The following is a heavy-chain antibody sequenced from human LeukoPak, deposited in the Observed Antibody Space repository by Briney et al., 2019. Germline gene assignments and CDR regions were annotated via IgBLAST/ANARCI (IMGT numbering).Heavy chain of an antibody. CDR1: GDSISGYY. V-gene: IGHV4-59*01. D-gene: IGHD2-2*01. Sequence: SETLSLTCSVSGDSISGYYWSWIRQPPGKGLEWIGYIYYSGSTNYNPSLKSRVTISVDTSKNQFSLKLSSVTAADTAVYYCARGCSSASCPIDYWGQGTLVTVSS. CDR3: ARGCSSASCPIDY. CDR2: IYYSGST. J-gene: IGHJ4*02.